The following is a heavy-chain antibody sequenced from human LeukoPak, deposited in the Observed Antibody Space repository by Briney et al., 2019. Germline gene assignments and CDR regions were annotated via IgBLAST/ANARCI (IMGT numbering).Heavy chain of an antibody. CDR2: INHSGST. V-gene: IGHV4-34*01. Sequence: PSETLSLTCAVYGGSSSGYYWSWIRQPPGKGLEWIGEINHSGSTNYNPSLKSRVTISVDTSKNQFSLKLSSVTAADTAVYYCARTGYSYGEFDYWGQGTLVTVSS. J-gene: IGHJ4*02. CDR1: GGSSSGYY. D-gene: IGHD5-18*01. CDR3: ARTGYSYGEFDY.